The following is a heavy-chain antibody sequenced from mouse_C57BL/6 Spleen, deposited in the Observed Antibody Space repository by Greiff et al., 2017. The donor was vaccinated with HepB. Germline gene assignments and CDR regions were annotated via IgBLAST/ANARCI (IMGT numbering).Heavy chain of an antibody. CDR1: GFTFSSYT. V-gene: IGHV5-9*01. CDR3: ARLDDYESAY. CDR2: ISGGGGNT. Sequence: EVKLMESGGGLVKPGGSLKLSCAASGFTFSSYTMSWVRQTPEKRLEWVATISGGGGNTYYPDSVKGRFTISRDNAKNTLYLQMSSLRSEDTALYYCARLDDYESAYWGQGTLVTVSA. D-gene: IGHD2-4*01. J-gene: IGHJ3*01.